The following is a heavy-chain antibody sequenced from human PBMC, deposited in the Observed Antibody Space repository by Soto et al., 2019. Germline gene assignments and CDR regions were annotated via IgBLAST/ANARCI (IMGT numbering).Heavy chain of an antibody. Sequence: GGSLRLSCAASGFTVSSNYMSWVRQAPGKGLEWVSVIYSGGSTYYADSVKGRFTISRDNSKNTLYLQMNSLRAEDTAVYYCARDRGSSSWYYYYYGMDVWGQGTTVTVSS. CDR2: IYSGGST. J-gene: IGHJ6*02. V-gene: IGHV3-53*01. CDR1: GFTVSSNY. D-gene: IGHD6-13*01. CDR3: ARDRGSSSWYYYYYGMDV.